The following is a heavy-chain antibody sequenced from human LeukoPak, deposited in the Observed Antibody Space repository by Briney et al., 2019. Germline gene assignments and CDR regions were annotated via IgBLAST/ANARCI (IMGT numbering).Heavy chain of an antibody. CDR1: GFSLSTNQVG. J-gene: IGHJ4*02. Sequence: SGPTLVNPTQTLTLTCTFSGFSLSTNQVGVGWIRQPPGKALEWLALIYRKDDTRYNPSLKSRLTITKDTSKNQVVLTMTNMDPADTGTYYCAHTTYYGSPACAYWGQGILITVSS. V-gene: IGHV2-5*01. D-gene: IGHD3-10*01. CDR3: AHTTYYGSPACAY. CDR2: IYRKDDT.